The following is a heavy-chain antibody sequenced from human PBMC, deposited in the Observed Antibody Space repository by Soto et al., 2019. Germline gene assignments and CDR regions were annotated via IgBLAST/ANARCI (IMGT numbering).Heavy chain of an antibody. J-gene: IGHJ5*02. Sequence: SETLSLTCRISVVSIFNYFWTCIRQSPGKRLEWIGDISHTGQTNYNPSLKSRVTLSVDISENEFSLTLASVTPADSALYFCARESSNIYNRHFRLEPWGRGTLGIVSS. CDR1: VVSIFNYF. CDR2: ISHTGQT. V-gene: IGHV4-59*01. CDR3: ARESSNIYNRHFRLEP. D-gene: IGHD1-20*01.